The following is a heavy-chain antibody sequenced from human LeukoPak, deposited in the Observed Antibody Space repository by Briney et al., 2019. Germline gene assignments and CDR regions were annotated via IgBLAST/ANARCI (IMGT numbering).Heavy chain of an antibody. CDR3: AKDLSSSWNNWFDP. Sequence: PGGSLRLSCAASGFTFSSYAMSWVRQAPGKGLEWVSAISGSGGSTYYADSVKGRFTISRDNSKNTLYPQMNSLRAEDTAVYYCAKDLSSSWNNWFDPWGQGTLVTVSS. CDR2: ISGSGGST. V-gene: IGHV3-23*01. D-gene: IGHD6-13*01. J-gene: IGHJ5*02. CDR1: GFTFSSYA.